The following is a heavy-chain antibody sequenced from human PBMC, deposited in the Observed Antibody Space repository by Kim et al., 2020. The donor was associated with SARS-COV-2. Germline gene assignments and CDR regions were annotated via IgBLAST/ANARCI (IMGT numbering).Heavy chain of an antibody. CDR1: GFTFDDYA. Sequence: GGSLRLSCAASGFTFDDYAMHWVRQAPGKGLEWVSGISWNSGSIGYADSVKGRFTISRDNAKNSLYLQMNSPRAEDTALYYCAKDFDGAAAGPLLDYYDMDVWGKGTTVGVS. J-gene: IGHJ6*03. V-gene: IGHV3-9*01. CDR2: ISWNSGSI. CDR3: AKDFDGAAAGPLLDYYDMDV. D-gene: IGHD6-13*01.